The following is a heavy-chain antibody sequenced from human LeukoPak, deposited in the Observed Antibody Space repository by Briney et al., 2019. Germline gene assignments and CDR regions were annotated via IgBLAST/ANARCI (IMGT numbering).Heavy chain of an antibody. V-gene: IGHV3-23*01. J-gene: IGHJ4*02. CDR3: ASYDDSGYYLYRYFRY. CDR2: MTSSGGNT. CDR1: GFTYSSHA. D-gene: IGHD3-22*01. Sequence: GGSLRLSCAASGFTYSSHAMSWVRQAPGKGLEWVSVMTSSGGNTYYADSVKGRFTISRDNSKNTLYLQMNSLRDDDTAVYYCASYDDSGYYLYRYFRYWGQGTLVTVSS.